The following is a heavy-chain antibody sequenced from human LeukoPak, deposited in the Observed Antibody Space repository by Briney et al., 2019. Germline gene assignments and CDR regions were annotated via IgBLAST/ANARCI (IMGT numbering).Heavy chain of an antibody. CDR3: ARDFGVALDY. V-gene: IGHV3-48*04. D-gene: IGHD3-3*01. J-gene: IGHJ4*02. CDR1: GFTFSSYS. Sequence: GGSMRLARAAYGFTFSSYSMNWVRQAPGKGLEWVSYISSSSSTIYYADSVKGRFTISRDNAKNSLYLQMNSLRAEDTAVYYCARDFGVALDYWGQGTLVTVSS. CDR2: ISSSSSTI.